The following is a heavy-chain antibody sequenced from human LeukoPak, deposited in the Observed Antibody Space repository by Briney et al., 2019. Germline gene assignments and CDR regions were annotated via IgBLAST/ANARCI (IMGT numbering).Heavy chain of an antibody. D-gene: IGHD3-22*01. CDR2: IYYSGST. CDR3: ARERSDYYDSSDAFDI. J-gene: IGHJ3*02. CDR1: GGSISSYY. Sequence: SETLSLTCTVSGGSISSYYWSWIRQPPGKGLGWIGYIYYSGSTNYNPSLKSRVTISVDTSKNQFSLKLSSVTAADTAVYYCARERSDYYDSSDAFDIWGQGTMVTVSS. V-gene: IGHV4-59*08.